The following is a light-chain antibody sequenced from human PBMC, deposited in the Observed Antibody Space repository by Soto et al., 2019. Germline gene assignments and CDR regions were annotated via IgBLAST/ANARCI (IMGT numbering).Light chain of an antibody. CDR3: QQYNNWPRT. V-gene: IGKV3-15*01. CDR1: QSVSSN. CDR2: GAS. J-gene: IGKJ1*01. Sequence: EIVMTQSPGTLSVSPGERATLSCRASQSVSSNLAWYQQKPGQAPRLLIYGASTRATGIPARLSGSRSGTEFTLTISSLLSEDFAVYYCQQYNNWPRTFGQGTKVEIK.